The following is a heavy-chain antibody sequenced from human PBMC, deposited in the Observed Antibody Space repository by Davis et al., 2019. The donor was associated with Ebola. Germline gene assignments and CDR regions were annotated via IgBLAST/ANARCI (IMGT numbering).Heavy chain of an antibody. D-gene: IGHD6-13*01. Sequence: GESLKISCAASGFTFNIFDMHWVRQAPGKGLEWVSAISGSGGSTYYADSVKGRFTISRDNAKNSLYLQMNSLRAEDTAVYYCARCIAAAGSLYYYGMDVWGKGTTVTVSS. CDR2: ISGSGGST. V-gene: IGHV3-21*01. J-gene: IGHJ6*04. CDR1: GFTFNIFD. CDR3: ARCIAAAGSLYYYGMDV.